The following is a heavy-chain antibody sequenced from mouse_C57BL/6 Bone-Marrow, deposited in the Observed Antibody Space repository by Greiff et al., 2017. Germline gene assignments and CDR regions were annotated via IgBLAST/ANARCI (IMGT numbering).Heavy chain of an antibody. J-gene: IGHJ2*01. D-gene: IGHD2-3*01. CDR3: ARWLLRGYCDY. CDR2: IDPSDSYT. CDR1: GYTFTSYW. V-gene: IGHV1-59*01. Sequence: QVQLQQPGAELVRPGSSVKLSCKASGYTFTSYWMHWVKQRPGQGLEWIGVIDPSDSYTNYNQKFKGKATLTVDTSSSTAYMQLSSLTSEDSAVYYCARWLLRGYCDYGGQGTTLTVSA.